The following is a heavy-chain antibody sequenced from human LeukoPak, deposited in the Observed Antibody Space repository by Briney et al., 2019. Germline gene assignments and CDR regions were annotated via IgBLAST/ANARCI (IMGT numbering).Heavy chain of an antibody. J-gene: IGHJ6*03. V-gene: IGHV4-39*01. CDR3: ASVYSSGWYPYYYYYMDV. D-gene: IGHD6-19*01. Sequence: SETLSLTCTVSGGSISSSSYYWGWIRQPPGKGLEWIGSIYYSGSTYYNPSFKSRVTISVDTAKNQFSLKLSSVTAADTAVYYCASVYSSGWYPYYYYYMDVWGKGTTVTVSS. CDR2: IYYSGST. CDR1: GGSISSSSYY.